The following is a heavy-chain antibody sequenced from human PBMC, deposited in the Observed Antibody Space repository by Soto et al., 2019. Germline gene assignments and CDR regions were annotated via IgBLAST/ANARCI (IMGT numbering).Heavy chain of an antibody. CDR1: GGSISSGKYY. CDR2: IYYSGST. D-gene: IGHD3-9*01. V-gene: IGHV4-31*03. CDR3: ARGDILTGYFSAVDWFDP. Sequence: TLSLTCTVSGGSISSGKYYWSWIRQQPGKGLEWIGYIYYSGSTYYNPSLKSRVTISVDTSKNQFSLKLSSVTAADTAVYYCARGDILTGYFSAVDWFDPWGQGTLVTVSS. J-gene: IGHJ5*02.